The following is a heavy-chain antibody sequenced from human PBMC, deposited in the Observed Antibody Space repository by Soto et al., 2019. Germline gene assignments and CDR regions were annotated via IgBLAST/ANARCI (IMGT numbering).Heavy chain of an antibody. Sequence: ETLSVTCVDYDGSFIGYYWNWIRQPPGKGLEWIGEINHSGSTNYNPSLKSRVTLSVDTSKNQFSLKLSSVTAADTAVYYCARGLPIIVVVPPARGWFDPWGQGTLVIVSS. J-gene: IGHJ5*02. CDR3: ARGLPIIVVVPPARGWFDP. CDR1: DGSFIGYY. CDR2: INHSGST. D-gene: IGHD2-2*01. V-gene: IGHV4-34*01.